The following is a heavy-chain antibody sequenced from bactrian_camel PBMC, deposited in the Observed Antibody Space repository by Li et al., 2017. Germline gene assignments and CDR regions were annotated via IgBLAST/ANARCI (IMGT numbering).Heavy chain of an antibody. J-gene: IGHJ6*01. V-gene: IGHV3S40*01. Sequence: EVQLVESGGGSVQPGGSLRLSCAASVYKEATNYCIGWFRQAPGKGRERVATTYSRGGTILYADSVKGRFTISQDNAKNTVYLQMNSLKPEDTAMYYCAARGPYCYTKLSVRDFTYWGQGTQVTVS. CDR3: AARGPYCYTKLSVRDFTY. D-gene: IGHD2*01. CDR1: VYKEATNY. CDR2: TYSRGGTI.